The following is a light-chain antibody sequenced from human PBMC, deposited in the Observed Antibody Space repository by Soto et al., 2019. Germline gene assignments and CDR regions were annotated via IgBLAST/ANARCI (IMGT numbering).Light chain of an antibody. V-gene: IGKV1-5*01. CDR2: DVS. CDR3: QQYDSFSVT. CDR1: QSINTY. J-gene: IGKJ1*01. Sequence: DIQMTQSPSSLSASVGDRVTITCRTSQSINTYLNWYQQKPGKAPKLLIYDVSALKRGVPPRFSGSGSGTEFTLTISSLQPEDFATYYCQQYDSFSVTFGQGTKVDIK.